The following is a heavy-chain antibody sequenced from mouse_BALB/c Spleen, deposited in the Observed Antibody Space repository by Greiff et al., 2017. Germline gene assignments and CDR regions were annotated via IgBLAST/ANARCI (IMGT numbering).Heavy chain of an antibody. J-gene: IGHJ3*01. D-gene: IGHD1-1*01. CDR3: TRDRDYGSSFFAY. CDR2: ISSGGSYT. CDR1: GFTFSSYT. Sequence: EVQGVESGGGLVKPGGSLKLSCAASGFTFSSYTMSWVRQTPEKRLEWVATISSGGSYTYYPDSVKGRFTISRDNAKNTLYLQMSSLKSEDTAMYYCTRDRDYGSSFFAYWGQGTLVTVSA. V-gene: IGHV5-6-4*01.